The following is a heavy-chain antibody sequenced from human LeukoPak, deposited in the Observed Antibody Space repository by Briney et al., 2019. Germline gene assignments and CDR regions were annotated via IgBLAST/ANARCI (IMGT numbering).Heavy chain of an antibody. CDR1: GFTFTTYG. CDR3: AKNQGSGWYDPRPDY. CDR2: IRYDGSDK. Sequence: PGGSLRLSCEASGFTFTTYGMHWVRQVPGKGLEWVAFIRYDGSDKYYVDSVKGRFTISRDNARSTLYLQMNSLRAEDTAVYYCAKNQGSGWYDPRPDYWGQGTLVTVSS. V-gene: IGHV3-30*02. J-gene: IGHJ4*02. D-gene: IGHD6-19*01.